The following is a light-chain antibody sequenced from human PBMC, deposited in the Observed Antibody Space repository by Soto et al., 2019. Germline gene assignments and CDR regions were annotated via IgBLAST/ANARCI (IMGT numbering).Light chain of an antibody. CDR2: TGS. V-gene: IGKV1-12*01. J-gene: IGKJ1*01. Sequence: DVPMTQSPSSVSASVGDRVTITCRASQAIDSWLAWYQQKPGEAPKLLIFTGSLLHSGVPPRFSGSGSGTDFTLTISSLQPEDFATYYCQQTLSFPPTFGQVTKV. CDR1: QAIDSW. CDR3: QQTLSFPPT.